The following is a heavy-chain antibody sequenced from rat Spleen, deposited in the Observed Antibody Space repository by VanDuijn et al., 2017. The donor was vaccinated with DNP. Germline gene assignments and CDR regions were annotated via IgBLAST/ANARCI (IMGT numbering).Heavy chain of an antibody. Sequence: EVQLVESGGDLVQPGRSLKLSCAGSGFTFSDYNMAWVRQAPKKGLEWVATINYDGSSADYRDSVKGRFTISRDNAKSTLYLQMDSLRSEDTATYYCAKPDYWGQGVMVTVSS. CDR2: INYDGSSA. CDR1: GFTFSDYN. CDR3: AKPDY. V-gene: IGHV5-7*01. J-gene: IGHJ2*01.